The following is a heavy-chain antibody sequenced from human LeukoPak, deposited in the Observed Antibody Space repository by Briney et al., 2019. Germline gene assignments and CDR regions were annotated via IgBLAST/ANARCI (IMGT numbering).Heavy chain of an antibody. CDR1: GFTFSGYD. D-gene: IGHD2-2*01. V-gene: IGHV3-21*01. CDR2: ISGDSRYI. Sequence: GGSLRLSCAASGFTFSGYDMNWVRQAPGKGLEWVSAISGDSRYIYYADSVRGRFTISRDNAENSLYLQMNSLRVEDTAVYYCARAPTVLVGYCSSSSCQADYWGQGTLVTVSS. CDR3: ARAPTVLVGYCSSSSCQADY. J-gene: IGHJ4*02.